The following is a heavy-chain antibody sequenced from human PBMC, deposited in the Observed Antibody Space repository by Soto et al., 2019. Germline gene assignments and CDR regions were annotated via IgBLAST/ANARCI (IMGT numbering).Heavy chain of an antibody. Sequence: GASVKVSCKASGGTFSSFTVNWVRQAPGQGLEWMGRIIPDLDIANYAQKFQGRVTMTTDTSTSTAYMELRSLRSDDTAVYYCARDNQFVGQPNDYWGQGTLVTVSS. CDR1: GGTFSSFT. J-gene: IGHJ4*02. V-gene: IGHV1-69*04. CDR2: IIPDLDIA. D-gene: IGHD5-18*01. CDR3: ARDNQFVGQPNDY.